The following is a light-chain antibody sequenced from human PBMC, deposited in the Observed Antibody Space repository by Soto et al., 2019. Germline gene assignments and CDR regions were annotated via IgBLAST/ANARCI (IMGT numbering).Light chain of an antibody. CDR2: EVT. CDR3: CSYAGSNVFV. CDR1: NSDIGNYNI. Sequence: QSALTQPASVSGSPGQSITISCTGSNSDIGNYNIVSWYQQHPDKAPQLIIYEVTKRPSGVSNRFSGSKSGNPASLTISGLHDEDDGYYHCCSYAGSNVFVFGTGTKLTVL. V-gene: IGLV2-23*02. J-gene: IGLJ1*01.